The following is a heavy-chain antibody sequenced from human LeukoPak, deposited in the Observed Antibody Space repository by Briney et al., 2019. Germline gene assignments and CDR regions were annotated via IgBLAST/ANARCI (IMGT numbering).Heavy chain of an antibody. CDR2: MNSGSSI. Sequence: GGSLRLSCAASGFTFSPYWMHWVRQAPGKGLVWVSRMNSGSSIIYADSVKGRFIISRDNAKNTLYVQMNSLRAEDTAVYYCARDGYGLRMDVWGQGTTVIVSS. CDR3: ARDGYGLRMDV. D-gene: IGHD5-12*01. V-gene: IGHV3-74*01. J-gene: IGHJ6*02. CDR1: GFTFSPYW.